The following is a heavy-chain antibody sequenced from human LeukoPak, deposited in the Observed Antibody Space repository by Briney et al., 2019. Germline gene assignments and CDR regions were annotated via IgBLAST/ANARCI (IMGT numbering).Heavy chain of an antibody. V-gene: IGHV3-30*02. CDR3: AKASTILTDIVLLVCARVLFQH. CDR2: IRYDGSNK. Sequence: PGGSLRLSCAASGFTFSSYGMHWVRQAPGKGLEWVAFIRYDGSNKYYADSVKGRFTISRDNAKITLYLQMNSLRAEDTAVYYCAKASTILTDIVLLVCARVLFQHWGQGTLVTVSS. J-gene: IGHJ1*01. CDR1: GFTFSSYG. D-gene: IGHD2-8*01.